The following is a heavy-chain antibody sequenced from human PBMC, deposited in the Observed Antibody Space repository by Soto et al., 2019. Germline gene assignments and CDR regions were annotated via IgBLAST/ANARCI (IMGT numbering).Heavy chain of an antibody. CDR2: ISGTGSST. J-gene: IGHJ4*02. CDR3: AKAGGIAVPGSHLDY. D-gene: IGHD6-19*01. Sequence: ESGGGSVQPGGSLRLSCAASGFTFSSYAMSWVRQAPGKGLAWVSAISGTGSSTNYADSVEGRFTISRDNSKNTLYLQMSSLRAEDTAVYYCAKAGGIAVPGSHLDYWGQGTLVTVSS. CDR1: GFTFSSYA. V-gene: IGHV3-23*01.